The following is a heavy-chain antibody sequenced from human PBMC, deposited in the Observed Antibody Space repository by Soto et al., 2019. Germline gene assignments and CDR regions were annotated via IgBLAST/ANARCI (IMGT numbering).Heavy chain of an antibody. CDR1: GYTFTSYD. CDR3: AAVLRYDSSGYSPP. Sequence: ASVKVSFKASGYTFTSYDINWVLQATGQGLEWMGWMNPNSGNTNYAQKFQERVTITRDMSTSTAYMELSSLRSEDTAVYYCAAVLRYDSSGYSPPWGQGTMVTVSS. J-gene: IGHJ3*01. CDR2: MNPNSGNT. D-gene: IGHD3-22*01. V-gene: IGHV1-8*01.